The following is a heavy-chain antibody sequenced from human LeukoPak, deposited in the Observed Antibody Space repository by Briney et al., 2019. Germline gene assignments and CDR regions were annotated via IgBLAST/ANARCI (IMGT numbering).Heavy chain of an antibody. CDR3: AVSSGYYYRYFQH. V-gene: IGHV4-34*01. CDR2: INHSGST. D-gene: IGHD3-22*01. J-gene: IGHJ1*01. CDR1: GGSFSGYY. Sequence: PSETLSLTCAVYGGSFSGYYWTWIRQPPGKGLEWIGEINHSGSTNYNPSLKSRVTISVDTSKNQFSLKLSSVTAADTAVYYCAVSSGYYYRYFQHWGQGTLVTVSS.